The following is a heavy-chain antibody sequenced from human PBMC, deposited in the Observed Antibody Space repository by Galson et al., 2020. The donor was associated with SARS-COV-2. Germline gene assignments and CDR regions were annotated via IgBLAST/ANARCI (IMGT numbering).Heavy chain of an antibody. V-gene: IGHV3-48*02. CDR2: ISSSSSTI. Sequence: TGGSLRLSCAGSGFTFNVYSMNWVRQAPGKGLEWLSYISSSSSTIYYADSVKGRFTISRDNAKNSLYLQMNSLRDEDTAVYYCARDWAFEFDPWVQGTLVTGSS. CDR1: GFTFNVYS. J-gene: IGHJ5*02. CDR3: ARDWAFEFDP. D-gene: IGHD3-3*02.